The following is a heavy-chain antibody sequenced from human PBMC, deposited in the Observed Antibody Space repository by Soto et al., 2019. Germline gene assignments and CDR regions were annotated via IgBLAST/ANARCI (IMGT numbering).Heavy chain of an antibody. CDR1: GYTFTSYG. CDR3: ATRVRYYGSGSYLNDAFDI. Sequence: GASVKVSCKASGYTFTSYGISWVRQAPGQGLEWMGWISAYNGNTNYAQKLQGRVTMTTDTSTSTAYMELRSLRSDDTAVYYCATRVRYYGSGSYLNDAFDIWGQGTMVTVS. J-gene: IGHJ3*02. CDR2: ISAYNGNT. V-gene: IGHV1-18*01. D-gene: IGHD3-10*01.